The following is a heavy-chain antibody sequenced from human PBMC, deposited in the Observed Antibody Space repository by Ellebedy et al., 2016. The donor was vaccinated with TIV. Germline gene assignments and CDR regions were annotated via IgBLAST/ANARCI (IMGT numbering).Heavy chain of an antibody. V-gene: IGHV1-69*13. CDR3: ARDIPVISMSYNSGWSGYYYYYYGMDV. D-gene: IGHD6-19*01. J-gene: IGHJ6*02. Sequence: ASVKVSCKASGGTFSSYAISWVRQAPGQGLEWMGGIIPIFGTANYAQKFQGRVTITADESTNTAYMELSSLRSEDTAVYYCARDIPVISMSYNSGWSGYYYYYYGMDVWGQGTTVTVSS. CDR1: GGTFSSYA. CDR2: IIPIFGTA.